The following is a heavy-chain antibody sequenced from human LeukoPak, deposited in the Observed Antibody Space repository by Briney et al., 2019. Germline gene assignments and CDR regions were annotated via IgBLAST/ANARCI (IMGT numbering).Heavy chain of an antibody. CDR3: ARGVKVRGVNYYGMDV. CDR2: INSSSSTT. V-gene: IGHV3-11*04. Sequence: GGSLRLSCAASGFTFSDYYMSWIRQAPGKGLEWVSYINSSSSTTFYADSVKGRFTISRDDAKNSLYLQMNSLRAEDTAVYYCARGVKVRGVNYYGMDVWGQGTTVTVSS. J-gene: IGHJ6*02. D-gene: IGHD3-10*01. CDR1: GFTFSDYY.